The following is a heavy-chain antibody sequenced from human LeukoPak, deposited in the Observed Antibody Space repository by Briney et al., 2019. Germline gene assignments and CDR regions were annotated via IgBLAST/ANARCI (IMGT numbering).Heavy chain of an antibody. J-gene: IGHJ6*03. CDR2: IKQDGSEK. Sequence: PGGSLRLSCAASGFTFSSYWMSWVRQAPGKGLEWVANIKQDGSEKYYVDSVKGRFTISRVNAKNSLYLQMNSLRAEDTAVYYCARSSIAAARTYYYYMDVWGKGTTVTVSS. CDR3: ARSSIAAARTYYYYMDV. V-gene: IGHV3-7*01. CDR1: GFTFSSYW. D-gene: IGHD6-13*01.